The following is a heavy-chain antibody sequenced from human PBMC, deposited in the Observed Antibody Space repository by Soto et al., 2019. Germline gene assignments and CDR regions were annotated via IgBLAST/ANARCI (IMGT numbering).Heavy chain of an antibody. V-gene: IGHV3-30-3*01. J-gene: IGHJ3*02. CDR2: ISYDGSNK. CDR1: GFTFSSYA. D-gene: IGHD3-22*01. Sequence: GGSLRLSFAASGFTFSSYAMHWVRQAPGKGLEWVAVISYDGSNKYYADSVKGRFTISRDNSKNTLYLQMNSLRAEDTAVYYCAREGPDSSGYLNAFDIWGQGTMVTVSS. CDR3: AREGPDSSGYLNAFDI.